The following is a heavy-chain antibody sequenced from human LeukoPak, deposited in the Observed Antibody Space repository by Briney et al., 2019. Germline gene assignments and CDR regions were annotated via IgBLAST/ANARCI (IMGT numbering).Heavy chain of an antibody. Sequence: KPSETLSLTCTVSGGSISSSSYYWGWIRQPPGKGLEWIGSIYYSGSTYYNPSLKSRVTISVDTSKNQFSLKLSSVTAADTAVYYCARQSNVDTAMITYYYYGMDVWGQGTTVTVSS. J-gene: IGHJ6*02. CDR2: IYYSGST. D-gene: IGHD5-18*01. CDR1: GGSISSSSYY. CDR3: ARQSNVDTAMITYYYYGMDV. V-gene: IGHV4-39*01.